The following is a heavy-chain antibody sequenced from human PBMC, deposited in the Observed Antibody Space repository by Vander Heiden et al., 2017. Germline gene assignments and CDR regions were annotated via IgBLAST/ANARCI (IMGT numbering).Heavy chain of an antibody. CDR3: AGVRGLAVAGTGGFDP. J-gene: IGHJ5*02. CDR1: GGSISSSSYY. CDR2: IYYSGST. Sequence: QLQLQESGPGLVKPSETLSLTCTVSGGSISSSSYYWGWIRQPPGKGLEWIGSIYYSGSTYYNPSLKSRVTISVDTSKNQFSLKLSSVTAADTAVYYCAGVRGLAVAGTGGFDPWGQGTLVTVSS. D-gene: IGHD6-19*01. V-gene: IGHV4-39*01.